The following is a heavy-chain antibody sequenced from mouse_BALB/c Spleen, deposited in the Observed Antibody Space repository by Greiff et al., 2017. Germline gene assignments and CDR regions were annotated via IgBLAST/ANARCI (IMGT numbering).Heavy chain of an antibody. CDR3: ARSGTGTAYFDY. D-gene: IGHD4-1*01. CDR1: GFTFSSFG. V-gene: IGHV5-17*02. Sequence: EVKVEESGGGLVQPGGSRKLSCAASGFTFSSFGMHWVRQAPEKGLEWVAYISSGSSTIYYADTVKGRFTISRDNPKNTLFLQMTSLRSEDTAMYYCARSGTGTAYFDYWGQGTTLTVSS. J-gene: IGHJ2*01. CDR2: ISSGSSTI.